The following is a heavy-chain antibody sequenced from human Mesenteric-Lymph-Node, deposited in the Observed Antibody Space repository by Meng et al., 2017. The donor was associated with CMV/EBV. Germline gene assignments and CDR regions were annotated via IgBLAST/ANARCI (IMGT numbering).Heavy chain of an antibody. CDR2: IYYSGST. V-gene: IGHV4-61*01. CDR3: ARDRNGLDY. Sequence: SETLSLTCTVSGASISRSSYYWSWIRQTPGKGLEWIGYIYYSGSTNYNPSLKSRVTISVDTSKNQFSLKLSSVTAADTAVYYCARDRNGLDYWGQGTLVTVSS. D-gene: IGHD3-3*01. CDR1: GASISRSSYY. J-gene: IGHJ4*02.